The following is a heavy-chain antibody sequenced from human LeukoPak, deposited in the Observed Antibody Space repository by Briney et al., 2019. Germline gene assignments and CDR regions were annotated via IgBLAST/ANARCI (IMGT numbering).Heavy chain of an antibody. CDR1: GYTFTGYY. CDR2: INPNSGGT. V-gene: IGHV1-2*06. CDR3: ASDSVAGSAFDI. Sequence: APVKVSCKASGYTFTGYYMHWVRQAPGQGLEWMGRINPNSGGTNYAQKFQGRVTMTRDTSISTAYMELSRLRSDDTAVYYCASDSVAGSAFDIWGQGTMVTVSS. D-gene: IGHD6-19*01. J-gene: IGHJ3*02.